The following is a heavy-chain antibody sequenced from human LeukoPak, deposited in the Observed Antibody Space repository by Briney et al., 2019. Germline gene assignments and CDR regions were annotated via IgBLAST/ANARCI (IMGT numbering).Heavy chain of an antibody. CDR1: GGSISSYY. CDR2: IYYNGST. CDR3: ARRGVGSTLDY. J-gene: IGHJ4*02. V-gene: IGHV4-59*08. D-gene: IGHD2-8*02. Sequence: SETLSLTCTVSGGSISSYYWSWIRQPPGKGLEWIGYIYYNGSTNYNPSLKSRVTISVDTSKNQFSLKLSSVTAADTAAYYCARRGVGSTLDYWGQGTLVTVSS.